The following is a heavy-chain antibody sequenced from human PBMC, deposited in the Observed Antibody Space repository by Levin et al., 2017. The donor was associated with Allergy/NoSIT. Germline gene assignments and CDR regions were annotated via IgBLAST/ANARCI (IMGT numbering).Heavy chain of an antibody. V-gene: IGHV3-30-3*01. CDR3: ARDTPHRDTNLDC. J-gene: IGHJ4*02. Sequence: PGESLKISCAASGFTFSTYAMHWVRQAPGKGLEWVAAISFDGSSQSYPASVHGRFTISRDNSKNTLYLQMNGLSTEDTGVYYCARDTPHRDTNLDCWGQGTLVTVS. CDR1: GFTFSTYA. D-gene: IGHD5-18*01. CDR2: ISFDGSSQ.